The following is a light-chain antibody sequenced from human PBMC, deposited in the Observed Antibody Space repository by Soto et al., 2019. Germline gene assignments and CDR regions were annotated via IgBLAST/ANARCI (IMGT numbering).Light chain of an antibody. V-gene: IGKV1-9*01. CDR2: AAS. J-gene: IGKJ4*01. Sequence: IHMTQSASSLSASVGHRVTIACRASQSISSYLNWYQQKQGKAPKLLIYAASSLQSGVPSRFSGSGSGTEFNLTISSLQPEDFATYYCQQLNSYPPTFGGGTKVDIK. CDR3: QQLNSYPPT. CDR1: QSISSY.